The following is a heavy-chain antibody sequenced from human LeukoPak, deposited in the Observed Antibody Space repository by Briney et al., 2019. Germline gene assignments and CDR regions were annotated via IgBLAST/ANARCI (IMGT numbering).Heavy chain of an antibody. CDR3: AGIAAAGPFDY. CDR2: ISDSGGRT. CDR1: GITLSNYG. J-gene: IGHJ4*02. D-gene: IGHD6-13*01. Sequence: GGSLRLSCAVSGITLSNYGMSWVRQAPGKGLEWVAGISDSGGRTNYADPVKGRFTISRDNSKNTLYLQMNSLRAEDTAVYYCAGIAAAGPFDYWGQGTLVTVSS. V-gene: IGHV3-23*01.